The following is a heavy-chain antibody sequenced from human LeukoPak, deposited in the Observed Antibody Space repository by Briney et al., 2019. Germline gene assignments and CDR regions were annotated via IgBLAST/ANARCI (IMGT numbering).Heavy chain of an antibody. CDR1: GGSFSGYY. Sequence: SETLSLTCAVYGGSFSGYYWSWIRQPPGKGLEWIGEINHSGSTNYNPSLKSRVTISVDTSKNQFSLKLSSVTAAGTAVYYCARTKGGSYSIDYWGQGTLVTVSS. J-gene: IGHJ4*02. CDR2: INHSGST. V-gene: IGHV4-34*01. D-gene: IGHD1-26*01. CDR3: ARTKGGSYSIDY.